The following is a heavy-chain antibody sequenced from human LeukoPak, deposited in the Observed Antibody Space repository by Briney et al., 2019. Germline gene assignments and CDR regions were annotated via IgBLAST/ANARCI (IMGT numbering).Heavy chain of an antibody. Sequence: GGSLRLSCAASGFVFSDFAMNWVRQVPGKGLEWVATISASGGRTFYADSVEGRFTISRDNSRNTLDLQLNTLGVEDAAIYYCAKGEYSSRVDYFDYWGPGTPVTVSS. V-gene: IGHV3-23*01. D-gene: IGHD2-15*01. CDR2: ISASGGRT. J-gene: IGHJ4*02. CDR1: GFVFSDFA. CDR3: AKGEYSSRVDYFDY.